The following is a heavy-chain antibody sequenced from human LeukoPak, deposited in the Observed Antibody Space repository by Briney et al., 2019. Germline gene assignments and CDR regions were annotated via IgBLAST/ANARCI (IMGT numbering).Heavy chain of an antibody. CDR2: IIPIFGTA. CDR3: ASMGCSSTSCYGEAEYFQH. D-gene: IGHD2-2*01. CDR1: GGTFSSYA. V-gene: IGHV1-69*06. J-gene: IGHJ1*01. Sequence: ASVKVSCKASGGTFSSYAISWVRQAPGQGLEWMGGIIPIFGTANYAQKFQGRVTITADKSTSTAYMELSSLRSEDTAVYYCASMGCSSTSCYGEAEYFQHWGQGTLVTVSS.